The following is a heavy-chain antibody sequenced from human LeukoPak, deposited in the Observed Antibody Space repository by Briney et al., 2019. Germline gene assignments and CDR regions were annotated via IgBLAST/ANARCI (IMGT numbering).Heavy chain of an antibody. V-gene: IGHV4-39*01. CDR2: IYYSGST. J-gene: IGHJ4*02. Sequence: SETLSLTCTVSGGSISSSSYYWGWIRQPPGKGLEWIGSIYYSGSTYYNPSLKSRVTISVDTSKNQLSLKLSSVTAADTAVYYCQLWFGELLWDGIDYWGQGTLVTVSS. CDR1: GGSISSSSYY. CDR3: QLWFGELLWDGIDY. D-gene: IGHD3-10*01.